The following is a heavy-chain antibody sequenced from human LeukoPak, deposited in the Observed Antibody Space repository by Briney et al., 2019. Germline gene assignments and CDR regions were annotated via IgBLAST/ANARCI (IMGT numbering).Heavy chain of an antibody. CDR2: ISSSSSYI. Sequence: GGSLRLSCAASGFTFSSYSMNWVRQAPGKGLEWVSSISSSSSYIYYADSVKGRFTISRDNAKNSLYLQMNSLRAEDTGVYYCARVRSTWAEGDAFDIWGQGTMVTVSS. CDR1: GFTFSSYS. D-gene: IGHD7-27*01. CDR3: ARVRSTWAEGDAFDI. J-gene: IGHJ3*02. V-gene: IGHV3-21*01.